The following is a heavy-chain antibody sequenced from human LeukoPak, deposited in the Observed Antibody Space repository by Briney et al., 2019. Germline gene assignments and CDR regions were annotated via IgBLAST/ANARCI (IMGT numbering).Heavy chain of an antibody. D-gene: IGHD4-17*01. V-gene: IGHV3-23*01. Sequence: GGSLRLSCAASGFTFSSYAMSWVRQAPGKGLEWVSAISGSGSSTYYADSVKGRFTISRDNSKNTLYLQMNSLRAEDTAVYYCAKTSFGDFLHYFDYWGQGTLVTVSS. CDR2: ISGSGSST. CDR1: GFTFSSYA. CDR3: AKTSFGDFLHYFDY. J-gene: IGHJ4*02.